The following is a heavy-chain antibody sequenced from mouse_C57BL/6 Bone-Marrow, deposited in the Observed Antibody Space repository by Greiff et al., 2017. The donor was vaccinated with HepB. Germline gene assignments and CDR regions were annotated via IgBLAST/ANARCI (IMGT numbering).Heavy chain of an antibody. CDR1: GFTFSNYW. V-gene: IGHV6-3*01. D-gene: IGHD3-2*02. CDR2: IRLKSDNYAT. Sequence: EVKVVESGGGLVQPGGSMKLSCVASGFTFSNYWMNWVRQSPEKGLEWVAQIRLKSDNYATHYAESVKGRFTISRDDSKSSVYLQMNNLRAEDTGIYYCTRDSSGFPAWFAYWGQGTLVTVSA. J-gene: IGHJ3*01. CDR3: TRDSSGFPAWFAY.